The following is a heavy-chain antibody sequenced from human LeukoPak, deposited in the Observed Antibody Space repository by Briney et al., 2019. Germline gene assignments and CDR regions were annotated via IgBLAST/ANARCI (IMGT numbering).Heavy chain of an antibody. Sequence: QPGGSLRLSCAASGFTFSSKWMSWVRQAPGKGLEWVGNIQPDGSEQYPVDSVKGRSTISRDNARNSLFLQMNSLRAEDTAVYYCARDKVVGATHFDYWGQGTLVTVSS. CDR3: ARDKVVGATHFDY. CDR1: GFTFSSKW. D-gene: IGHD1-26*01. V-gene: IGHV3-7*01. CDR2: IQPDGSEQ. J-gene: IGHJ4*02.